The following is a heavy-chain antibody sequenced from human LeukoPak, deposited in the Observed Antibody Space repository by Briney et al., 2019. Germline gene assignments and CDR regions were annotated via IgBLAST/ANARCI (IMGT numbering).Heavy chain of an antibody. Sequence: ASVKVSCMASGYTFTSYGISWVRQAPGQGLEWMGWISAYNGNTNYAQKLQGRVTMTTDTSTSTAYMELRSLRSDDTAVYYCARTTVGQQLVLGGFDPWGQGTLVTVSS. CDR2: ISAYNGNT. CDR3: ARTTVGQQLVLGGFDP. J-gene: IGHJ5*02. V-gene: IGHV1-18*01. CDR1: GYTFTSYG. D-gene: IGHD6-13*01.